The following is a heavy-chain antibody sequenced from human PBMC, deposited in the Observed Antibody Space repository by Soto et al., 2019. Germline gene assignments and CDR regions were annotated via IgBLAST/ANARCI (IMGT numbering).Heavy chain of an antibody. CDR3: ATDAVRAFDY. Sequence: EVQLLESGGGLVQPGGSLRLSCAASGFTFSSYAMNWVRQAPGKGLEWVATISISGGSSYVADSVRGHFTISRDNSKNSLYLQMNSLRAEDTAVYYCATDAVRAFDYWGQGTLVIVSS. CDR2: ISISGGSS. J-gene: IGHJ4*02. CDR1: GFTFSSYA. D-gene: IGHD3-16*02. V-gene: IGHV3-23*01.